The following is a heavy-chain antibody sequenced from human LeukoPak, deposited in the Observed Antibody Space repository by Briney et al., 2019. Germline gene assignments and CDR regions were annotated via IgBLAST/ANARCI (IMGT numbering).Heavy chain of an antibody. CDR1: GGSFTGYA. CDR2: IIPIFGTT. Sequence: SVKVSCKASGGSFTGYAINWVRQAPGQGLDWMGGIIPIFGTTNFAQKFQGRITLTTDETTSTAYMGLSSLRSEDTAVYYCARNWRSSSWRVDDAFDIWGQGTMVTVSS. V-gene: IGHV1-69*05. J-gene: IGHJ3*02. CDR3: ARNWRSSSWRVDDAFDI. D-gene: IGHD6-13*01.